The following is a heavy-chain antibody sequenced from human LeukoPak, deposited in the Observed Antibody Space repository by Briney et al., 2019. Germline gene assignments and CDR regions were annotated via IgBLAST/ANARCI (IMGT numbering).Heavy chain of an antibody. Sequence: GGSLRLSCAASGFTFNNYAMYWVRLAPGKGLEWVSGIFGSGGSAHYADSVKGRFTISRDNSKNTVYLQMDSLRVEDTAVYYCGKTTAGYSSGRYPGWPVDYWGQGTLVTVSS. V-gene: IGHV3-23*01. J-gene: IGHJ4*02. CDR2: IFGSGGSA. CDR3: GKTTAGYSSGRYPGWPVDY. D-gene: IGHD6-19*01. CDR1: GFTFNNYA.